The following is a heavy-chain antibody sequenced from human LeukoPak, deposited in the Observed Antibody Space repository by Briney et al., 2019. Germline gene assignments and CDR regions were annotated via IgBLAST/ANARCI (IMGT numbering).Heavy chain of an antibody. V-gene: IGHV3-48*01. CDR3: ARGSSSWYLNFDY. J-gene: IGHJ4*02. CDR2: ISSSSSTI. CDR1: GFTFSSYW. Sequence: GGSLRLSCAASGFTFSSYWMSWVRQAPGKGLEWVSYISSSSSTIYYADSVKGRFTISRDNAKNSLYLQMNSLRAEDTAVYYCARGSSSWYLNFDYWGQGTLVTVSS. D-gene: IGHD6-13*01.